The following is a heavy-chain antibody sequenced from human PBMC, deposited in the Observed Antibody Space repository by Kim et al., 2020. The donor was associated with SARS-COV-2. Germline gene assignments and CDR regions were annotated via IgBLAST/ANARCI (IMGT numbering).Heavy chain of an antibody. Sequence: ASVKVSCKASGYKFNEYGMHWVRQAPGQGLEWVGWINTKTGDPTYAQGFTGRVVLSLDTSVSTAYLKINSLEAEDTAVYFCAARYVAGAGLIDYYHFDID. V-gene: IGHV7-4-1*02. CDR3: AARYVAGAGLIDYYHFDID. CDR1: GYKFNEYG. CDR2: INTKTGDP. J-gene: IGHJ6*01. D-gene: IGHD3-10*01.